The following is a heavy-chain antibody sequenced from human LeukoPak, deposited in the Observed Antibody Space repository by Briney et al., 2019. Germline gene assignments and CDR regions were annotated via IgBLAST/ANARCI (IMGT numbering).Heavy chain of an antibody. J-gene: IGHJ5*02. CDR2: ISAYNGNT. D-gene: IGHD5-18*01. Sequence: ASVKVSCKASGYTFTSYGISWVRQAPGQGLEWMGWISAYNGNTNYAQKLQGRVTMTRDTSISTAYMELSRLRSDDTAVYYCPRDLPPLTAMVKAVLDPWGQGTLVTVSS. CDR3: PRDLPPLTAMVKAVLDP. V-gene: IGHV1-18*01. CDR1: GYTFTSYG.